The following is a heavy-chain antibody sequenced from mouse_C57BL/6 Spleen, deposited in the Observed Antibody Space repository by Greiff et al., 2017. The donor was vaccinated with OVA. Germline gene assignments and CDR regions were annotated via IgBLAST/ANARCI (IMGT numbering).Heavy chain of an antibody. CDR1: GFTFSDAG. J-gene: IGHJ4*01. V-gene: IGHV6-6*01. D-gene: IGHD2-4*01. CDR3: TPYDFDYYMDY. CDR2: IRNKANNHAT. Sequence: EVKLEESGGGLVQPGGSMKLSCAASGFTFSDAGMDWVRQTPEKGLEWVADIRNKANNHATDYTETVQGRFTIASDDSKICFYLHMNSLRAEATDFYSCTPYDFDYYMDYWGPGTSVTVSS.